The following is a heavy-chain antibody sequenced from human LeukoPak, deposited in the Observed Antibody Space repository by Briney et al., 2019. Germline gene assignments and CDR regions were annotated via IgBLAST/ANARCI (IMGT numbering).Heavy chain of an antibody. V-gene: IGHV4-39*07. CDR1: GGSISSSSYY. CDR2: IYYSGST. CDR3: ARDGGYDCGFDP. J-gene: IGHJ5*02. D-gene: IGHD5-12*01. Sequence: SSETLSLTCTVSGGSISSSSYYWGWIRQPPGKGLEWIGSIYYSGSTYYNPSLKSRVTISVDTSKNQFSLKLSSVTAADTAVYYCARDGGYDCGFDPWGQGTLVTVSS.